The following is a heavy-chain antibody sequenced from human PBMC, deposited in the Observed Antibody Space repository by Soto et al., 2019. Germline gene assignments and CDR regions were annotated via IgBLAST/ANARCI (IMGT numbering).Heavy chain of an antibody. J-gene: IGHJ6*02. CDR2: IDPSDSYT. CDR1: GYSFTNYW. V-gene: IGHV5-10-1*01. Sequence: RGESLKISCKGSGYSFTNYWISWVRQMPGKGLEWMGRIDPSDSYTNYSPSFQGHVTISADKSISTAYLQWSSLKASDTAMYYCARLGEGEVTKPVRHYYYGMDVWGQGTTVTVSS. CDR3: ARLGEGEVTKPVRHYYYGMDV. D-gene: IGHD4-17*01.